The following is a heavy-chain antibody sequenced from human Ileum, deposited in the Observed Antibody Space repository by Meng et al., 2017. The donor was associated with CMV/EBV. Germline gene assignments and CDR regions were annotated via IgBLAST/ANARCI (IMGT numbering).Heavy chain of an antibody. D-gene: IGHD4-11*01. J-gene: IGHJ5*02. V-gene: IGHV1-18*01. CDR2: ISAYNGNT. CDR1: GYTFTSFG. Sequence: ASVKVFCKASGYTFTSFGISWVRQAPGQGLEWMGWISAYNGNTKYAQKFQGRVIVTTDTSTSTAYMELRSLRSDDTAVYYCAREQATVTTVWFDPWGQGTLVTVSS. CDR3: AREQATVTTVWFDP.